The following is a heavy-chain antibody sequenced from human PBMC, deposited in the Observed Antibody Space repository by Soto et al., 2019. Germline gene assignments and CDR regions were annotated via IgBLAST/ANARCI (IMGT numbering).Heavy chain of an antibody. CDR1: GGTFSSYG. D-gene: IGHD5-18*01. CDR2: IIPIFGTA. CDR3: ASHSSGTANYYSYGMDV. Sequence: QVQLVQSGAEVKKPGSSVKVSCKASGGTFSSYGISWVRQAPGQGLEWMGGIIPIFGTADYAQEFQGRVTFPGAEYTRAAYMRLSSLRSEDTAVYYCASHSSGTANYYSYGMDVWGQGTTVTVSS. J-gene: IGHJ6*02. V-gene: IGHV1-69*12.